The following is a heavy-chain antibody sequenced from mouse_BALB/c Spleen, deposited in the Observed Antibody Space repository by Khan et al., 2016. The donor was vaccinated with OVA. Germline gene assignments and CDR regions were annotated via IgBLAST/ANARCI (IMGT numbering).Heavy chain of an antibody. CDR2: INYSGST. J-gene: IGHJ4*01. V-gene: IGHV3-2*02. D-gene: IGHD2-3*01. CDR1: GYSITSDYA. Sequence: EVQLQESRPGLVNPSQSLSLTCTVTGYSITSDYAWNWIRQFPENKLEWMGYINYSGSTNYNPALKSRISITRDTSKNQFFLQLNSVTTEDTATYYCARDGSRYNYAMDYWGQGTSVTVSS. CDR3: ARDGSRYNYAMDY.